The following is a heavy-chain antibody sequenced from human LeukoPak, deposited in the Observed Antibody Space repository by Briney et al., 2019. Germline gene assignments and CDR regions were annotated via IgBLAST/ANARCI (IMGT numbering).Heavy chain of an antibody. D-gene: IGHD5-24*01. J-gene: IGHJ4*03. Sequence: KPSETLSLTCAVYGGSFSRYYWSWLRQSPGKGLEWIAEIDHRGDTNYNPSVKSRVTISVDTSKNQFSLKMGSLSAADTALYYCARGATISETGYFDFWGQGTLVTVSS. V-gene: IGHV4-34*01. CDR3: ARGATISETGYFDF. CDR2: IDHRGDT. CDR1: GGSFSRYY.